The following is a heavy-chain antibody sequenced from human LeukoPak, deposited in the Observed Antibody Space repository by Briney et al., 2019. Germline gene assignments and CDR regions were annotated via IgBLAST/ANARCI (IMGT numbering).Heavy chain of an antibody. V-gene: IGHV4-34*01. CDR3: ARRLVRGVFRESYFDY. Sequence: SETLSLTCAVYGGSFSGYYWSWIRQPPGKGLEWIGEINHSGSTNYNPSLKSRVTISVDTSKNQFSLKLSSVTAADTAVYYCARRLVRGVFRESYFDYWGQGTLVTVSS. D-gene: IGHD3-10*01. CDR1: GGSFSGYY. CDR2: INHSGST. J-gene: IGHJ4*02.